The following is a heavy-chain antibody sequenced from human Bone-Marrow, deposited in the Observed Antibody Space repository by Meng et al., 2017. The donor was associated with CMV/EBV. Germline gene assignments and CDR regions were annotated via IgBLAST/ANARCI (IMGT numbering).Heavy chain of an antibody. V-gene: IGHV3-66*03. Sequence: GESLKISCAASGFTVSSNYMSWVRQAPGKGLEWVSVIYSCGSTYYADSVKGRFTISRDNSKNTLYLQMNSLRAEDTAVYYCARAGYSSSWPPYYYYYYGMDVWGQGTTVTVSS. J-gene: IGHJ6*02. D-gene: IGHD6-13*01. CDR1: GFTVSSNY. CDR3: ARAGYSSSWPPYYYYYYGMDV. CDR2: IYSCGST.